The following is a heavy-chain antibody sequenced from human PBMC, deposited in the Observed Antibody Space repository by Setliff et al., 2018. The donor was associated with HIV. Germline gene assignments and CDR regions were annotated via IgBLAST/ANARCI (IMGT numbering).Heavy chain of an antibody. CDR1: GFVFSDHS. V-gene: IGHV3-48*01. Sequence: QPGGSLRLSCAGSGFVFSDHSFHWVRQSPGEGLEWLAYITATGTTVSYADSVRGRFIISRDSFNNVLFLQMKRLRVEDTALYYCVRDQLRWPERWDFDLWDQGTLVTVSS. J-gene: IGHJ4*02. D-gene: IGHD1-26*01. CDR2: ITATGTTV. CDR3: VRDQLRWPERWDFDL.